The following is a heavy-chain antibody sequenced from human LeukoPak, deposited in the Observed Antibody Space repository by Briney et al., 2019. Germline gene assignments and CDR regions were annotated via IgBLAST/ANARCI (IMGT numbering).Heavy chain of an antibody. D-gene: IGHD2-2*01. J-gene: IGHJ3*02. V-gene: IGHV4-31*02. CDR2: IYYSGST. Sequence: SQTLSLTCTVSGGSISSGGYYWSWIRQHPGKGLEWIGYIYYSGSTYYNPSLKSRVTISVDTSKNQFSLKLSSVTAADTAVYYCARLSSSTSCYDAFDIWGQGTMVTVSS. CDR3: ARLSSSTSCYDAFDI. CDR1: GGSISSGGYY.